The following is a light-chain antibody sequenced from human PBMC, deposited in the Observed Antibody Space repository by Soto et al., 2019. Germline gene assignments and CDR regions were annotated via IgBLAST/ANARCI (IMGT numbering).Light chain of an antibody. Sequence: EVVLTQSPATLSLSPGERATLSCRASQSVSSYLAWYQQKPGQAPRLLIYDASSRANGIPARFTGSGSGTDFSLTISSLEPEDFAVYYCQQRGTWPTFGQGTKVDNK. J-gene: IGKJ1*01. CDR3: QQRGTWPT. V-gene: IGKV3-11*01. CDR2: DAS. CDR1: QSVSSY.